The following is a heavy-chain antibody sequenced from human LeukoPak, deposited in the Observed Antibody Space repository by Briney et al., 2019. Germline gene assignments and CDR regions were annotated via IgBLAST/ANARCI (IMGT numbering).Heavy chain of an antibody. CDR3: AKSGTSLNYYYYYMDV. J-gene: IGHJ6*03. CDR2: ISGSGGST. V-gene: IGHV3-23*01. Sequence: GGSLRLSCAASGFTFSSYAMSWVRQAPGKGLEWVSAISGSGGSTYYADSVKGRFTISRGNSKNTLYLQMTSLRAEDTAVYYCAKSGTSLNYYYYYMDVWGKGTTVTVSS. D-gene: IGHD6-13*01. CDR1: GFTFSSYA.